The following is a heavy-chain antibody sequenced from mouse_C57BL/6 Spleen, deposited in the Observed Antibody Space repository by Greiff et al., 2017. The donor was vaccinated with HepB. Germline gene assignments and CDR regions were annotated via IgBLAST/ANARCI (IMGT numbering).Heavy chain of an antibody. Sequence: QVQLQQSGAELVKPGASVKISCKASGYAFSSYWMNWVKQRPGKGLEWIGQIYPGDGDTNYNGKFKGKATLTADKSSSTAYMQLSSLTSEDSAVYFCARFPITTVVAFDYWGQGTTLTVSS. D-gene: IGHD1-1*01. CDR2: IYPGDGDT. V-gene: IGHV1-80*01. CDR1: GYAFSSYW. CDR3: ARFPITTVVAFDY. J-gene: IGHJ2*01.